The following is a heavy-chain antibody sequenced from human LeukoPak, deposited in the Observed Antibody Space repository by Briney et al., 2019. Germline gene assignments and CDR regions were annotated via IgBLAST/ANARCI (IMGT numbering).Heavy chain of an antibody. V-gene: IGHV4-59*01. Sequence: PSETLSLTCTISGGSISSYYWSWIRQPPGKGLEWIGYIYYSGSTNYKPSLKSRVTISVEMSKNQFSLKLSSVTAADTAVYYCARERGGATNWFDPWGQGTLVTVSS. CDR2: IYYSGST. J-gene: IGHJ5*02. CDR3: ARERGGATNWFDP. D-gene: IGHD1-26*01. CDR1: GGSISSYY.